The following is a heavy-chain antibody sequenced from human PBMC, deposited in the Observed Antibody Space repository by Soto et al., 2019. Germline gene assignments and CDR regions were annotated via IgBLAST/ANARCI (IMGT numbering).Heavy chain of an antibody. D-gene: IGHD2-15*01. V-gene: IGHV1-46*01. J-gene: IGHJ1*01. CDR2: VNPSGGST. Sequence: ASVKVSCKASGYIFTAYSMHWVRQAPGQGLEWMGVVNPSGGSTNYAQKFQGRITMTRDTSTSTVYMDLSSPTSEDTAVYYCAREENCSDGICYSEYFQRWGQGTLVTVSS. CDR1: GYIFTAYS. CDR3: AREENCSDGICYSEYFQR.